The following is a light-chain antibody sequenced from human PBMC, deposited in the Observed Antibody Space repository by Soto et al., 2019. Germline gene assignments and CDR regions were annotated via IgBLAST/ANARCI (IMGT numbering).Light chain of an antibody. CDR1: QSISNN. V-gene: IGKV3-15*01. Sequence: EIVMTQSPVTLSVSPWERVTLSCRATQSISNNLAWYQQKPGQAPRLVMFGAFTRASGIPARFSGSGSGTEFTLTISSLQSEDFAVYYCQQYYKWPRTFGQGTKVDIK. J-gene: IGKJ1*01. CDR3: QQYYKWPRT. CDR2: GAF.